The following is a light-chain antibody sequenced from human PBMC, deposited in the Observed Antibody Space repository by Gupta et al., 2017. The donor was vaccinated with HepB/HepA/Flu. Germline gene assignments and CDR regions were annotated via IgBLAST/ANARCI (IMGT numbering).Light chain of an antibody. CDR3: SSDTSSRTVV. V-gene: IGLV2-14*01. J-gene: IGLJ2*01. Sequence: QSVLTQPASVSGSPGQSITISCTGTSSDVGGYNYVSWYQQHPGKVHKVMIYYVSNRPSGISNRFSGSKSGNTASLTISVHKDEDEADYYGSSDTSSRTVVFGGGTKLTVL. CDR1: SSDVGGYNY. CDR2: YVS.